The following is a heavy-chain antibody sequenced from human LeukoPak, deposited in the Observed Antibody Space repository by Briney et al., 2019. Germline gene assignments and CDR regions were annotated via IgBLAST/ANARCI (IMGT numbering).Heavy chain of an antibody. CDR3: AKVAILLGEVNDYWYFDL. D-gene: IGHD3-3*01. J-gene: IGHJ2*01. Sequence: PGGSLRLSCAASGVTLSSYAMSWVRQAPGRGLEWVSGISGSGASTYYADSVKGRFTISRDNSKNALYLQMKSPRAEDTAVYYCAKVAILLGEVNDYWYFDLWAVAPWSLSPQ. CDR1: GVTLSSYA. V-gene: IGHV3-23*01. CDR2: ISGSGAST.